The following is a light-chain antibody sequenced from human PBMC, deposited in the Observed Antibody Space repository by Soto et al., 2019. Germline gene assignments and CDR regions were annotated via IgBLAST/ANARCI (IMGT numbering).Light chain of an antibody. CDR3: HQYAGSPLT. J-gene: IGKJ4*01. CDR1: QSVSSSY. Sequence: EIVLTQSPGTLSLSPGERATLSCRASQSVSSSYLAWYQQKPGQAPRLLIYGASSRATGIPDRFSGSGSGTDFTLTISRLEPEDCAVYYCHQYAGSPLTFGGGTKVEIK. CDR2: GAS. V-gene: IGKV3-20*01.